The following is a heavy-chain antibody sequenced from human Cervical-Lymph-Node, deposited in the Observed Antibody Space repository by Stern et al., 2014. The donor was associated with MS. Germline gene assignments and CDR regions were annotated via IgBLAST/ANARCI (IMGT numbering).Heavy chain of an antibody. Sequence: MQLVESGAEVKKPGASVKVSCKTSGYTFTNYFVHWVRQAPGQGLEWVGIINPSGGSTSYSQKFQGTVTMTRDTSTSTVYMELSSLRSEDTAVYYCARDSSLTAVATYYFDYWGQGTLVTVSS. CDR2: INPSGGST. CDR3: ARDSSLTAVATYYFDY. J-gene: IGHJ4*02. CDR1: GYTFTNYF. D-gene: IGHD6-19*01. V-gene: IGHV1-46*01.